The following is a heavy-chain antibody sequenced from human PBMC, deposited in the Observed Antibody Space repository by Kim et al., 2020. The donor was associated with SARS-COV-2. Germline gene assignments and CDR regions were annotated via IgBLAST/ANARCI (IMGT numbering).Heavy chain of an antibody. V-gene: IGHV5-10-1*01. J-gene: IGHJ6*02. CDR2: IDPSDSYT. Sequence: GESLKISCKGSGYSFTSYWISWVRQMPGKGLEWMGRIDPSDSYTNYSPSFQGHVTISADKSISTAYLQWSSLKASDPAMYYCATIIRGGYYYYGMDVWGQGTTVTVSS. CDR3: ATIIRGGYYYYGMDV. CDR1: GYSFTSYW. D-gene: IGHD3-10*01.